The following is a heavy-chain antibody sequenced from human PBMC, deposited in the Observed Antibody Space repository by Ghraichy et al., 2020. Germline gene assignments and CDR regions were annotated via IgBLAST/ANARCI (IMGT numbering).Heavy chain of an antibody. CDR1: VYTFTSYA. D-gene: IGHD4-17*01. CDR2: INAGNGNT. V-gene: IGHV1-3*01. J-gene: IGHJ6*02. Sequence: ASVKVSCKASVYTFTSYAMHWVRQAPGQRLEWMGWINAGNGNTKYSQKFQGRVTITRDTSASTAYMELSSLRSEDTVVYYCARDTVRWPVDYYYYGMDVWGQGNTVTVSS. CDR3: ARDTVRWPVDYYYYGMDV.